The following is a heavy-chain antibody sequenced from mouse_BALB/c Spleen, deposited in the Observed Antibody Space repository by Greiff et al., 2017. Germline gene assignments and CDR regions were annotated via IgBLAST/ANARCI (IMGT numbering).Heavy chain of an antibody. Sequence: EVKLVESGGGLVQPGGSRKLSCAASGFTFSSFGMHWVRQAPEKGLEWVAYISSGSSTSYSADTVKGRFTISRDNPKNTLFLQMTSLRSEDAAMYYCARRLVRDYAMDYWGQGTSVTVAS. CDR3: ARRLVRDYAMDY. V-gene: IGHV5-17*02. D-gene: IGHD2-14*01. CDR2: ISSGSSTS. CDR1: GFTFSSFG. J-gene: IGHJ4*01.